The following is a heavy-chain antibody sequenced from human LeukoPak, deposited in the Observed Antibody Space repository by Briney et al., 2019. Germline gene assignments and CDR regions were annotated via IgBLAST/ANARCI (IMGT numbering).Heavy chain of an antibody. CDR3: AKYGHCSSTSCLSVYYYYGMDV. Sequence: GGSLRLSCAASGFTFSSYAMSWVRQAPGKGLEWVSAISGSGGSTYYADSVKGRFIISRDNSKNTLYLQMNSLRAEDTAVYYCAKYGHCSSTSCLSVYYYYGMDVWGQGTTVTVSS. D-gene: IGHD2-2*01. J-gene: IGHJ6*02. CDR1: GFTFSSYA. CDR2: ISGSGGST. V-gene: IGHV3-23*01.